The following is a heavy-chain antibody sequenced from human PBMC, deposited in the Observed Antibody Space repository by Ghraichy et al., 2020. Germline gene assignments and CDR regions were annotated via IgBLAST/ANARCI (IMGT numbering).Heavy chain of an antibody. J-gene: IGHJ4*02. CDR3: ARGGKPIAVAGPVFDY. V-gene: IGHV4-34*01. CDR2: INHSGST. Sequence: GSLRLSCAVYGGSFSGYYWSWTRQPPGKGLEWIGEINHSGSTNYNQSLKSRVTISVDTTKNKLSLKQGTVSAADTAVYYCARGGKPIAVAGPVFDYWGQGTLVTVSS. D-gene: IGHD6-19*01. CDR1: GGSFSGYY.